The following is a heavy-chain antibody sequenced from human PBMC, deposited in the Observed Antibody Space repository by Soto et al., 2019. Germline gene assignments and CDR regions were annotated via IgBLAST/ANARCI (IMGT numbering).Heavy chain of an antibody. CDR3: AREVGYDFPYYYGMDV. CDR1: GGSISSYY. J-gene: IGHJ6*02. CDR2: IYYSGST. V-gene: IGHV4-59*01. Sequence: PSETLSLTCTVSGGSISSYYWSWIRQPPGKGLEWIGYIYYSGSTNYNPSLKSRVTISVDTSKNQFSLKLSSVTAADTAVYYCAREVGYDFPYYYGMDVWGQGTTGTVS. D-gene: IGHD3-3*01.